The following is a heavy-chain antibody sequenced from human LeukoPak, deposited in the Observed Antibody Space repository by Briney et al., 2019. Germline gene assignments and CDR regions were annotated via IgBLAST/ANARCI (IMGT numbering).Heavy chain of an antibody. D-gene: IGHD1-26*01. J-gene: IGHJ4*02. CDR2: IDPNTGGT. CDR3: ASLYDIVGTTVDY. V-gene: IGHV1-2*06. Sequence: ASVKVSCKASGGTFSSYAISWVRQAPGQGLEWMGRIDPNTGGTKSAKNFQGRVTMTRDTSISTAYMALSGLRSDDTAVYYCASLYDIVGTTVDYWGQGTLVTVSS. CDR1: GGTFSSYA.